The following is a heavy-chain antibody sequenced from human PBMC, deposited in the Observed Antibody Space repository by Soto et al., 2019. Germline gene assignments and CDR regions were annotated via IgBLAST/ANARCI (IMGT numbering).Heavy chain of an antibody. D-gene: IGHD3-10*01. CDR3: ARDGGYGSGSYRFDY. CDR2: SYYSGST. CDR1: GGSINSGGYY. V-gene: IGHV4-31*03. Sequence: QVQLQESGPGLVKPSQTLSLTCTVSGGSINSGGYYWSWIRQHPGKGLEWIGYSYYSGSTSYNPSLKSRVTISVDTSKNQFSLKLSSVSAADTAVYYCARDGGYGSGSYRFDYWGQGTLVTVSS. J-gene: IGHJ4*02.